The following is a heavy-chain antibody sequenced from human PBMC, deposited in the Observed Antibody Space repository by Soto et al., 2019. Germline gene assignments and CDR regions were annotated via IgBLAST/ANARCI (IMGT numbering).Heavy chain of an antibody. CDR2: ISSSGITI. Sequence: PGGSLRLACAASGFTFSSYEMNWARQAPGKGLEWVSYISSSGITIYYADSVKGRFTISRDNAKNSLYLQMNSLRAEDTAVYYCARAGGSGSYYPPEYFQHWGQGTRVTVSS. D-gene: IGHD3-10*01. CDR1: GFTFSSYE. J-gene: IGHJ1*01. CDR3: ARAGGSGSYYPPEYFQH. V-gene: IGHV3-48*03.